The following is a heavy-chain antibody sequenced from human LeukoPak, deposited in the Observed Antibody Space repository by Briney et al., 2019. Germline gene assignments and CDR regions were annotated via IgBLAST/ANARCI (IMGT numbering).Heavy chain of an antibody. D-gene: IGHD3-10*01. V-gene: IGHV1-2*02. Sequence: GASVKVSCKASGYTFTGYYMHWVRQAPGQGLEWMGWINPNSGGTNYAQKFQGRVTMTRDTSISTAYMELSRLRSDDTAVYYCAREIGYGSGSYLAYYYYMDVWGKGTTVTVSS. CDR2: INPNSGGT. CDR1: GYTFTGYY. J-gene: IGHJ6*03. CDR3: AREIGYGSGSYLAYYYYMDV.